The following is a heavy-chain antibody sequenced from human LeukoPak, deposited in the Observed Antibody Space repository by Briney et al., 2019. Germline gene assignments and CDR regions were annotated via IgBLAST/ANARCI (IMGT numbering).Heavy chain of an antibody. D-gene: IGHD3-10*01. CDR1: GFSFSNYD. CDR3: AKDIMGSTDYYYGLDV. CDR2: ISSNGGST. Sequence: PGGSLRLSCSASGFSFSNYDMHWVRQAPGKGLEYVSAISSNGGSTYYADSVKGRLTISRDNSKNTLYLHMSSLRPEDTAVYFCAKDIMGSTDYYYGLDVWGQGTTVTVSS. V-gene: IGHV3-64D*09. J-gene: IGHJ6*02.